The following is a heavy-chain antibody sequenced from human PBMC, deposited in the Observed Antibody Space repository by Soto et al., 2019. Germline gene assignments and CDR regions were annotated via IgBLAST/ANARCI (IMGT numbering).Heavy chain of an antibody. J-gene: IGHJ6*02. V-gene: IGHV4-34*01. Sequence: QVQLQQLGAGLLKPSETLSLTCAVYGGSFRGYYWTWIRQPPGKGLEWVGEIGQSGSATYSPSLKSRVTISVDTSNNQVSRRLSSVTAADTAVYYWARGGNCIVSSCPLGSHYGMDVWCQGTTVTVSS. CDR3: ARGGNCIVSSCPLGSHYGMDV. CDR1: GGSFRGYY. CDR2: IGQSGSA. D-gene: IGHD2-15*01.